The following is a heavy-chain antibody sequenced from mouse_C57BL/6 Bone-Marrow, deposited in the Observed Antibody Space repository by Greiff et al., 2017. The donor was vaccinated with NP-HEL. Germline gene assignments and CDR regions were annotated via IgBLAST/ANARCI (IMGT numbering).Heavy chain of an antibody. CDR1: GYTFTDYY. J-gene: IGHJ2*01. Sequence: VHVKQSGPELVKPGASVKISCKASGYTFTDYYMNWVKQSHGKSLEWIGDINPNNGGTSYNQKFKGKATLTVDKSSSTAYMELRSLTSEDSAVYYCASWGDSDYWGQGTTLTVSS. CDR3: ASWGDSDY. CDR2: INPNNGGT. V-gene: IGHV1-26*01.